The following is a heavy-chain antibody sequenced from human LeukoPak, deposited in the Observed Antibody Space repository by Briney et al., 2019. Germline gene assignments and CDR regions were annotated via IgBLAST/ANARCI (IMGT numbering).Heavy chain of an antibody. CDR3: ARGYSYGYGDY. Sequence: GGSLRLSCIASGFTFSTYSVNWVRQAPGKGLEWISYISSTYEIWDADSVKGRFTISRDNSKNTLYLQMNSLRAEDTAVYYCARGYSYGYGDYWGQGTLVTVSS. CDR2: ISSTYEI. V-gene: IGHV3-48*01. D-gene: IGHD5-18*01. CDR1: GFTFSTYS. J-gene: IGHJ4*02.